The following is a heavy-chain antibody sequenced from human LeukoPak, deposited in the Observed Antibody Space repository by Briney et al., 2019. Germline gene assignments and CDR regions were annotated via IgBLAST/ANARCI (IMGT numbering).Heavy chain of an antibody. CDR2: ISGGGGST. J-gene: IGHJ4*02. CDR1: GFTFSSYG. Sequence: GGSLTLSCAASGFTFSSYGMSWVRQAPGKGLEWVSAISGGGGSTYYADSVKGRFTISRDNSKNTLYLQVNSLRAEDTAVYYCAKGARYFDWLSYWGQGTLVTVSS. CDR3: AKGARYFDWLSY. V-gene: IGHV3-23*01. D-gene: IGHD3-9*01.